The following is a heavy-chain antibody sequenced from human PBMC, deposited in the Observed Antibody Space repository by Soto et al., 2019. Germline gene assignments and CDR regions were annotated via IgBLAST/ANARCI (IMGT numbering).Heavy chain of an antibody. V-gene: IGHV3-30-3*01. Sequence: QVQLVESGGGVVQPGRSLRLSCAASGFTFSSYAMHWVRQAPGTGLEWVAVISYDGSNKYYADSVKGRFTISRDNSKYTLYLQMNSLRAEDTAVYYCARDRGYRGYYGMDVWGQGTTVTVSS. CDR1: GFTFSSYA. J-gene: IGHJ6*02. CDR3: ARDRGYRGYYGMDV. D-gene: IGHD5-12*01. CDR2: ISYDGSNK.